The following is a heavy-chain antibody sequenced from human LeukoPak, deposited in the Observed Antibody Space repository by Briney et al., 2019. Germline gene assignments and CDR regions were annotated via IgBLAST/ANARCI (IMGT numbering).Heavy chain of an antibody. CDR1: GGSISSGDYY. Sequence: PSETLSLTCTVSGGSISSGDYYWSWIRQPPGKGLEWIGYIYYSGSTYYNPSLKSRVTISVDTSKNQFSLKLSSVTAADTAVYYCARGESYYGSVPFGYWGQGTLVTVSS. CDR2: IYYSGST. D-gene: IGHD3-10*01. J-gene: IGHJ4*02. CDR3: ARGESYYGSVPFGY. V-gene: IGHV4-30-4*01.